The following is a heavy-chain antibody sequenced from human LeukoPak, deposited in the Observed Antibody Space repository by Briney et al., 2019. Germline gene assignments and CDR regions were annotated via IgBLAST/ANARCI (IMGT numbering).Heavy chain of an antibody. CDR1: GGSISSSSYY. CDR2: IYYSGST. J-gene: IGHJ4*02. V-gene: IGHV4-39*07. Sequence: SETLSLTCTVSGGSISSSSYYWGWIRQPPGKGLEWIGSIYYSGSTYYNPSLKSRVTISVDTSKNQFSLKLSSVTAADTAVYYCARGSTFGGVIITGYFDYWGQGTLVTVSS. CDR3: ARGSTFGGVIITGYFDY. D-gene: IGHD3-16*02.